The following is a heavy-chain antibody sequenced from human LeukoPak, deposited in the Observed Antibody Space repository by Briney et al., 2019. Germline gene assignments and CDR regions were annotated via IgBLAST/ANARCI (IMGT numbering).Heavy chain of an antibody. Sequence: ASVKVSCKSSGYTFTGYYMHWVRQAPGQGLEGMGWINPNSGGTNYAQKFQGRVTMTRDTSISTAYMELSRLRSDDTAVYYCARSPRDGYTSSHFDYWGQGTLVTVSS. CDR3: ARSPRDGYTSSHFDY. CDR2: INPNSGGT. J-gene: IGHJ4*02. V-gene: IGHV1-2*02. D-gene: IGHD5-24*01. CDR1: GYTFTGYY.